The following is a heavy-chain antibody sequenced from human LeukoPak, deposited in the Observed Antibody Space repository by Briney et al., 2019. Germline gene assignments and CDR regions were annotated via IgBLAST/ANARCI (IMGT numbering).Heavy chain of an antibody. V-gene: IGHV3-7*03. CDR3: AGRTPGAYFDY. Sequence: GGSLRLSCAASGFTFSSYWMSWVRQAPGKGLEWVANIKQDGSEKYYVDSVEGRFTISRDNAKNSLYLQMNSLRAEDTAVYYCAGRTPGAYFDYWGQGTLVTVSS. J-gene: IGHJ4*02. CDR1: GFTFSSYW. D-gene: IGHD4-17*01. CDR2: IKQDGSEK.